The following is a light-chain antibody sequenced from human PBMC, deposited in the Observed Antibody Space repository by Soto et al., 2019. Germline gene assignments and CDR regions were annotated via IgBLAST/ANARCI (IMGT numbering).Light chain of an antibody. CDR1: QSVSSSY. CDR3: QQHGSSRWT. J-gene: IGKJ1*01. CDR2: GAS. Sequence: IVLTQSRGTLSLSPGERATLSCRASQSVSSSYLAWYQQKPGQAPRLLIYGASSRATGIPDRFSGSGSGTDFTLTISRLEPEDFAVYYCQQHGSSRWTFGQGTKVDIK. V-gene: IGKV3-20*01.